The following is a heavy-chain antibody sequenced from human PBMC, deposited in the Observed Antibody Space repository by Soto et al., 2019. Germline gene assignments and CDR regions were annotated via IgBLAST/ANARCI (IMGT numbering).Heavy chain of an antibody. CDR3: ARDSDCHSTSCFFPPHV. D-gene: IGHD2-2*01. CDR1: GFTFSDEN. Sequence: GGSLRLSCSASGFTFSDENMSWVRQVPGKGLEWVSGISGGGSYIFYADSVQGRFSISRDNAKNSLFLEMNSLRVEDTAVYYCARDSDCHSTSCFFPPHVWGQGTTLTVSS. J-gene: IGHJ6*02. V-gene: IGHV3-21*06. CDR2: ISGGGSYI.